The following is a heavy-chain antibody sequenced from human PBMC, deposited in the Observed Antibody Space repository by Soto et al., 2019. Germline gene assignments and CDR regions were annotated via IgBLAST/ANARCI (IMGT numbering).Heavy chain of an antibody. CDR3: ARDGVLFRVGFDS. CDR1: GFTFSNYY. V-gene: IGHV3-11*01. D-gene: IGHD1-26*01. CDR2: ISTSGTST. J-gene: IGHJ4*02. Sequence: QVQLVESGGGLVKPGGSLRLSCAVSGFTFSNYYMAWIRQAPGKGLEWVSYISTSGTSTFYADSVKDRFTISRDNAENSLFLQMDSLRVEDTAVYFCARDGVLFRVGFDSWGQGTLVTVAS.